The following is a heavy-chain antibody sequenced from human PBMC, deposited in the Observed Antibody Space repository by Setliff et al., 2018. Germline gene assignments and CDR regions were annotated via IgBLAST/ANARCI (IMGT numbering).Heavy chain of an antibody. CDR2: LHTSGST. D-gene: IGHD1-26*01. J-gene: IGHJ5*02. CDR3: ARDNTILGATDH. CDR1: GGSLNSGSYY. V-gene: IGHV4-61*02. Sequence: SETLSLTCAVSGGSLNSGSYYWSWIRQSTERGLEWLGRLHTSGSTTYNPALNSRVTISVDTSTNQFSLRLTSLTAADTAVYFCARDNTILGATDHWGQGTLVTAPQ.